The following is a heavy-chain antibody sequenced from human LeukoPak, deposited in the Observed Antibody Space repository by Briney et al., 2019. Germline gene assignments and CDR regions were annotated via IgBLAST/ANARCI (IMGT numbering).Heavy chain of an antibody. V-gene: IGHV3-48*03. CDR1: AFTFSGYE. Sequence: GRSERLSRAASAFTFSGYEMNWVRQAPGKGLEWLSYISANSNSIYYAGSVKGRFTISRDNAKNSLYLQMNSLRAEDTAVYYCARSVYWGRGTLVTVSS. J-gene: IGHJ4*02. CDR2: ISANSNSI. CDR3: ARSVY.